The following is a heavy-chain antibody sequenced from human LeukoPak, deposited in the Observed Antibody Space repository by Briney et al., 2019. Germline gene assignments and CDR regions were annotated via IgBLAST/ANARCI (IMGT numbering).Heavy chain of an antibody. V-gene: IGHV1-69*05. CDR3: ASPYYYDSSGYTPYYYYYYMDV. CDR1: GGTFSSYA. CDR2: IIPIFGTA. D-gene: IGHD3-22*01. Sequence: VASVKVSCKASGGTFSSYAISWVRQAPGQGLEWMGGIIPIFGTANYAQKFQGGVTITTDESTSTAYMELSSLRSEDTAVYYCASPYYYDSSGYTPYYYYYYMDVWGKGTTVTVSS. J-gene: IGHJ6*03.